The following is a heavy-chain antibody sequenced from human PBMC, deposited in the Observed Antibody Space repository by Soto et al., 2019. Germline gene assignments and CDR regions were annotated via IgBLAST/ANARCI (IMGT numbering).Heavy chain of an antibody. V-gene: IGHV1-18*01. Sequence: ASVKVSCKTSCFTFNSHGFSWVRQAPGQGLEWMGWSSALNGKTFYAHNFQDRVIMTTDTSSSTAYMELRGLKSDDTAVYYCAAATSIALGFRYLGQGTLVTVSS. CDR1: CFTFNSHG. CDR2: SSALNGKT. D-gene: IGHD1-26*01. CDR3: AAATSIALGFRY. J-gene: IGHJ4*02.